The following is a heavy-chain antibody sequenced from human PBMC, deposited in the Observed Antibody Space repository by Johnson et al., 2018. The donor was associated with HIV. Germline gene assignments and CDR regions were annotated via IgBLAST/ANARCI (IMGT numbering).Heavy chain of an antibody. V-gene: IGHV3-9*01. CDR3: TKASTGTFWGAFDG. Sequence: VQLVESVGGLVQPGGSLRLSCACSGFTFEEYGIHWVRQVPGKGLEWVSGINRNGGTIGYAASVTGRFTISRDNAKQSLYLQMDTLGAEDTALYYCTKASTGTFWGAFDGWGQGTMVTVSS. D-gene: IGHD2/OR15-2a*01. J-gene: IGHJ3*01. CDR1: GFTFEEYG. CDR2: INRNGGTI.